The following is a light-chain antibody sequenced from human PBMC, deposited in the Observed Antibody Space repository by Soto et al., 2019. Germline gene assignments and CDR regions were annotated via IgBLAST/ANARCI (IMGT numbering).Light chain of an antibody. CDR3: SSSTTSSTWV. J-gene: IGLJ3*02. CDR1: SSDVGGYDY. Sequence: QSVLTQPASVSGSPGQSITISCTGTSSDVGGYDYVSWYQHHPGNAPKLMIYDVSNRPSGVSNRFSGSKSGNTASLTISGLQPEDEADYYCSSSTTSSTWVFGGGPKLTVL. CDR2: DVS. V-gene: IGLV2-14*01.